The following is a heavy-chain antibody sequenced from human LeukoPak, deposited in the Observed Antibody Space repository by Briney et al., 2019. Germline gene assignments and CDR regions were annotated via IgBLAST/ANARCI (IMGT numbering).Heavy chain of an antibody. CDR2: IKEGGSAK. V-gene: IGHV3-7*04. CDR1: GFTFSNYC. J-gene: IGHJ4*02. Sequence: PGGSLRLSCAAAGFTFSNYCMAWVSHAPGKGLEWVANIKEGGSAKYYVDSVRGRFTISRDNAKNSLHLQMNSLRAEDTAVYYCARVYGSGFYQIDYWGQGTLVTVSS. D-gene: IGHD6-19*01. CDR3: ARVYGSGFYQIDY.